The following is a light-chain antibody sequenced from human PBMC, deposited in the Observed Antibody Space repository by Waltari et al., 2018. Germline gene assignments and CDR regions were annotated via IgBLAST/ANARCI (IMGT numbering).Light chain of an antibody. CDR2: WAS. J-gene: IGKJ1*01. CDR1: QSVLYSSNSQNS. CDR3: QQYYSTPWT. Sequence: DIVMTQSPASLAVSLGERATINYKSSQSVLYSSNSQNSLAWYQQKPGPPPKLLIYWASPQESGVPDRFSGSESGTDFTLTISSLQAEDVAVYYCQQYYSTPWTFGQGTKVEIK. V-gene: IGKV4-1*01.